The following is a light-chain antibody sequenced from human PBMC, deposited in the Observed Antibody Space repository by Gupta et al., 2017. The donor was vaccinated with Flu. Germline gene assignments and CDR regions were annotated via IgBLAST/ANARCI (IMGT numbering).Light chain of an antibody. CDR1: SSNIGHDF. J-gene: IGLJ2*01. Sequence: QSVLTQPPSVSAAPGQKVTISCSGSSSNIGHDFVSWYQQFPGTAPKLLIYENTKRPSGIPDRFSGSKSGTSATLGITGLQTGDEAEYFCGTWDASLAGGVFGGGTKLTVL. CDR2: ENT. V-gene: IGLV1-51*01. CDR3: GTWDASLAGGV.